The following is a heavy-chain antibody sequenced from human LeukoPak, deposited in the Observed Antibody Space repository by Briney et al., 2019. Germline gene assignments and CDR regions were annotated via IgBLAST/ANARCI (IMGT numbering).Heavy chain of an antibody. J-gene: IGHJ3*02. CDR1: GFTFSSYW. Sequence: GGSLRLSRAASGFTFSSYWMSWVRQAPGKGLEWVANIKQDGSEKYYVDSVKGRFTISRDNAKNSLYLQMNSLRAEDTAVYYCARVRDDFWSGHSAFDIWGQGTMVTVSS. CDR2: IKQDGSEK. D-gene: IGHD3-3*01. CDR3: ARVRDDFWSGHSAFDI. V-gene: IGHV3-7*01.